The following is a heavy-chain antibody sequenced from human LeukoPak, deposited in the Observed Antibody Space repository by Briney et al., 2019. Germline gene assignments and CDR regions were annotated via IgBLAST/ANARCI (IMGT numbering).Heavy chain of an antibody. CDR2: ISGSGTNT. J-gene: IGHJ4*02. Sequence: GGALRLSSAASVFTFSSDAMSWVRQTPRKGLEWVAGISGSGTNTYYADSVKGRFTISRDNSKNTLYVQMNSLRANDTAVYYCAKEVTSSGWPLAYWGQGALVTVSS. CDR1: VFTFSSDA. D-gene: IGHD6-19*01. CDR3: AKEVTSSGWPLAY. V-gene: IGHV3-23*01.